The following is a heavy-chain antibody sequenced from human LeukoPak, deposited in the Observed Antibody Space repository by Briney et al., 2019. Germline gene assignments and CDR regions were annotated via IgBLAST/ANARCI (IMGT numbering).Heavy chain of an antibody. Sequence: ASVKVSCKASGYTFTGYYMHWVRQAPGQGLEWMGWINPNSGGTNYAQKFQGRVTMTRDTSISTAYMELSRLRSDDTAVYYCARGGGKSGYYREGGAFDIWGQGTMVTVSS. CDR2: INPNSGGT. CDR1: GYTFTGYY. V-gene: IGHV1-2*02. CDR3: ARGGGKSGYYREGGAFDI. J-gene: IGHJ3*02. D-gene: IGHD3-3*01.